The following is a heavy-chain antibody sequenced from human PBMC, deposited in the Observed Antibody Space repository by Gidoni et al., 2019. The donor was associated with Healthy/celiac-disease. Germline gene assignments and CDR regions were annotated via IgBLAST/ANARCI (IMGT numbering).Heavy chain of an antibody. D-gene: IGHD2-2*01. V-gene: IGHV3-15*01. J-gene: IGHJ6*04. CDR2: IKSKTDGWKT. CDR1: GFTFSNSW. CDR3: TTDLQRPRLVDV. Sequence: EVQLVESGGGLVKPGGSLRLSCADSGFTFSNSWMSWCRQAPGKGLEWVGRIKSKTDGWKTDYAAPVKGRFTISRDDSKNTLYLQMNSLKTEDTAVYYCTTDLQRPRLVDVWGKGTTVTVSS.